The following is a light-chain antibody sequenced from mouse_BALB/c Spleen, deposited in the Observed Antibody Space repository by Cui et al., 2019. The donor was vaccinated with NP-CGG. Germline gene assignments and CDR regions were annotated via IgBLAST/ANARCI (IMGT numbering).Light chain of an antibody. Sequence: AVVTQESALTTFTGETVTLTCRSSTGAVTTSNYANWVQEKPDHLFTGLIGGTCNRIPGVPARFSGSLIGDKAALSITGAQTEDDAMYFCALWYSTHWVFGGGTKLTVL. J-gene: IGLJ1*01. CDR1: TGAVTTSNY. CDR3: ALWYSTHWV. CDR2: GTC. V-gene: IGLV2*02.